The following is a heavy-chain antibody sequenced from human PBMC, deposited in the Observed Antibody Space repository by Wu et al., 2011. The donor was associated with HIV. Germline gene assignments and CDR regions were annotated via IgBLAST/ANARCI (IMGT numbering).Heavy chain of an antibody. D-gene: IGHD2/OR15-2a*01. CDR2: LIPFSGTA. Sequence: QVQLVQSGAEVKKPGSSVKVSCKASGGDFTTYSFTWVRQAPGQGLEWMGGLIPFSGTANYAQRFQGRVTITSDESTTTVTMEVSSLRSEDTAVYYCATDPTIVGEGWGQGTRVTVSS. CDR3: ATDPTIVGEG. V-gene: IGHV1-69*05. CDR1: GGDFTTYS. J-gene: IGHJ1*01.